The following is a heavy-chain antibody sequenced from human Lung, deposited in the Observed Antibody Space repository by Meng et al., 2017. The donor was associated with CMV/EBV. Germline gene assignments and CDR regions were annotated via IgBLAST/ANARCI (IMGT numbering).Heavy chain of an antibody. Sequence: GESLKISCAASGFTFSNAWMSWVRQAPGKGLEWIGRIKSKTDGGTKDDTAPAKGGKTDYAAPAKGTLNISSDEAKNMVYQQMNRVETADTAVYYCTTGKGRSKAFDNWGQGTMVTVSS. D-gene: IGHD3-10*01. CDR1: GFTFSNAW. V-gene: IGHV3-15*01. CDR2: IKSKTDGGTKDDTAPAKGGKT. CDR3: TTGKGRSKAFDN. J-gene: IGHJ3*02.